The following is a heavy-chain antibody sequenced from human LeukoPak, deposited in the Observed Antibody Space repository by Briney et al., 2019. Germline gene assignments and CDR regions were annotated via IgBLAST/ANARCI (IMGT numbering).Heavy chain of an antibody. D-gene: IGHD1-14*01. Sequence: RSSETLSLTCAVYGGSFSGHYWSWIRQPPGKGLEWIGEISHSGSTNYNPSLKSRVTISVDTSKNQFSLKLSSVTAADTAVYYCARGPNPPYYWGQGTLVTVSS. CDR2: ISHSGST. CDR3: ARGPNPPYY. V-gene: IGHV4-34*01. J-gene: IGHJ4*02. CDR1: GGSFSGHY.